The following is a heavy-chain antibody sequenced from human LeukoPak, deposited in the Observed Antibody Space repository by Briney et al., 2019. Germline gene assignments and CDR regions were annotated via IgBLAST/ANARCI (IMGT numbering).Heavy chain of an antibody. D-gene: IGHD3-10*01. J-gene: IGHJ5*02. CDR2: ISYDGSNK. Sequence: GGSLRLSCAASRFTFSSYAMHWVRQAPGKGLEWVTVISYDGSNKYYADSVRGRFTISRDNSKNTLYLQMNSLRAEDTAVYYCAKDDNYMRFLSWGQGTLVTVSS. V-gene: IGHV3-30*04. CDR3: AKDDNYMRFLS. CDR1: RFTFSSYA.